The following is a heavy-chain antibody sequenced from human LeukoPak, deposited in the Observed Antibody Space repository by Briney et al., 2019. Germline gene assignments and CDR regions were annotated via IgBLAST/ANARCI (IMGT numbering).Heavy chain of an antibody. CDR3: ARDQTGFCSGSSCLGSTFDY. CDR1: GFILSDYN. V-gene: IGHV3-30*04. J-gene: IGHJ4*02. CDR2: ISYDGSNK. Sequence: GRSLRLSCAASGFILSDYNMHWVRQAPGKGLEWVAVISYDGSNKYYADSVKGRFTISRDNSKNTLYLQMNSLRAEDPAVYYCARDQTGFCSGSSCLGSTFDYWGQGTLLTVSS. D-gene: IGHD2-15*01.